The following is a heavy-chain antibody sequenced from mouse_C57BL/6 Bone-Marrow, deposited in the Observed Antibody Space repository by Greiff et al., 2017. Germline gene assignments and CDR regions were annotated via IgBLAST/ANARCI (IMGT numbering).Heavy chain of an antibody. CDR3: ARSGGIDWARFAY. V-gene: IGHV1-64*01. CDR1: GYTFTSYW. D-gene: IGHD4-1*01. Sequence: QVQLQQPGAELVKPGASVKLSCKASGYTFTSYWMHWVKQRPGQGLEWIGMIHPNSGSTNYNEKFKSKATLTVDKSSSTAYMQLSSLTSEDSAVYYCARSGGIDWARFAYWGQGTLVTVSA. CDR2: IHPNSGST. J-gene: IGHJ3*01.